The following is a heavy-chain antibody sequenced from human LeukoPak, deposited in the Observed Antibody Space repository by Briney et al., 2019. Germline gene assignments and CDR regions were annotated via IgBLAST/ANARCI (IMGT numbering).Heavy chain of an antibody. CDR2: IYTSGST. D-gene: IGHD1-26*01. V-gene: IGHV4-4*07. CDR1: GGSISSYY. J-gene: IGHJ6*03. Sequence: SETLSLTCTVSGGSISSYYWSWIRQPAGKGLEWIGRIYTSGSTNYNPSLKSRVTMSVDTSKNQFSLKLSSVTAADTAVYYCARHGELLSYYYYMDVWGKGTTVTVS. CDR3: ARHGELLSYYYYMDV.